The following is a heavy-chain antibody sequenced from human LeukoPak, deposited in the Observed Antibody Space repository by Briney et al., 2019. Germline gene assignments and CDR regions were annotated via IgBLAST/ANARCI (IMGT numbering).Heavy chain of an antibody. J-gene: IGHJ3*02. CDR1: GFTFSSYG. D-gene: IGHD1-7*01. Sequence: GRSLRLSCAASGFTFSSYGMHWVRQAPGKGLEWVAVIPYDGSNKYYADSVKGRFTISRDNSKNTLYLQMNSLRAEDTAVYYCAKGYSYNWNYADAFDIWGQGTMVTVSS. V-gene: IGHV3-30*19. CDR3: AKGYSYNWNYADAFDI. CDR2: IPYDGSNK.